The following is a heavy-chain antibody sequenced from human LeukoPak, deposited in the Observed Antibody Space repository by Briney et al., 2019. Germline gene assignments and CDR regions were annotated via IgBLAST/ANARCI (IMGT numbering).Heavy chain of an antibody. CDR2: IIPIFGTA. Sequence: SVKVSCKASGGTFIRYAISWVRQSPGQGLEWMGGIIPIFGTANYAQKFQGRVTITADESTSTAYMELSSLRSEDTAVYYCARDSSEFRSLIPHWGQGTLVTVSS. V-gene: IGHV1-69*01. D-gene: IGHD2-21*01. CDR3: ARDSSEFRSLIPH. CDR1: GGTFIRYA. J-gene: IGHJ1*01.